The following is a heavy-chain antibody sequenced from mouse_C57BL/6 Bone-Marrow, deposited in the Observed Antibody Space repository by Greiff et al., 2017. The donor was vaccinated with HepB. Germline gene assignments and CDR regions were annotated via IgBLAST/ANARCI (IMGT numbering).Heavy chain of an antibody. CDR1: GYTFTDYY. J-gene: IGHJ4*01. D-gene: IGHD1-1*01. CDR2: IYPGSGNT. V-gene: IGHV1-76*01. CDR3: ARDYGGTSYYAMDY. Sequence: VQLQQSGAELVRPGASVKLSCKASGYTFTDYYINWVKQRPGQGLEWIARIYPGSGNTYYNEKFKGKATLTAEKSSSTAYMKLSSMTSEDAAVFFCARDYGGTSYYAMDYWGQGTSVTVSS.